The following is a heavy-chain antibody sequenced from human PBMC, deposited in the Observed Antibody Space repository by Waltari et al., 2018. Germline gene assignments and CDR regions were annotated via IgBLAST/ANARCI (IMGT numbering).Heavy chain of an antibody. D-gene: IGHD2-15*01. CDR3: ARDRGRGLYLDS. CDR2: IHPRGRT. CDR1: RASARSNYW. J-gene: IGHJ4*02. Sequence: QLQLQESGPAPEKPSGTLSHTCTLPRASARSNYWWSWVRQAPEKGLEWIGQIHPRGRTNYNPSLESRVAISLDTSNNQFSLKVTSTTAADTAVYYCARDRGRGLYLDSWGQGTLVTVSP. V-gene: IGHV4-4*02.